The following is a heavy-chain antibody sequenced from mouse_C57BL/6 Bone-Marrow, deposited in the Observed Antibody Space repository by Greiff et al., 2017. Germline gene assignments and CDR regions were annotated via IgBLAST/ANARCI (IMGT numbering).Heavy chain of an antibody. V-gene: IGHV8-12*01. D-gene: IGHD2-4*01. J-gene: IGHJ4*01. Sequence: QVTLKESGPGILQSSQTLSLTCSFSGFSLSTSGMGVSWIRQPSGKGLEWLAHTYWDDDKCYNPSLKSRLTISKDTSRNQVFLKITSVDTADTATYDCARKGIYYDYDGYAMDYWGQGTSVTVSS. CDR2: TYWDDDK. CDR1: GFSLSTSGMG. CDR3: ARKGIYYDYDGYAMDY.